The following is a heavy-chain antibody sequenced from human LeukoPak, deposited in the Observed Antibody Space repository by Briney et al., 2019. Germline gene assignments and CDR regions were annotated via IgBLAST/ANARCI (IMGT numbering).Heavy chain of an antibody. J-gene: IGHJ5*02. Sequence: GGSLRLSCAASGFTFSSYSMNWVRQAPGKGLEWVSHITASGTAMFYADSVKGRFTISRDNAKNSLYLQMNSLRAEDTAVYYCARADSSSWYVASRINWFDPWGQGTLVTVSS. CDR1: GFTFSSYS. CDR3: ARADSSSWYVASRINWFDP. D-gene: IGHD6-13*01. CDR2: ITASGTAM. V-gene: IGHV3-48*04.